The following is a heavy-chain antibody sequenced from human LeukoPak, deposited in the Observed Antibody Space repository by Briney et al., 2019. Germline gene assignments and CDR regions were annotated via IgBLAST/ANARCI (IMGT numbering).Heavy chain of an antibody. D-gene: IGHD1-26*01. V-gene: IGHV3-30*18. CDR3: AKERASMGADAFDI. CDR2: ISFDGRIE. Sequence: GGSLRLSCAASGFIFTNYGMHWVRQAPGKGLEWVAIISFDGRIEYYVDSVKGRFTISRDKSKNTLYLQMNSLRPEDTAVYCCAKERASMGADAFDIWGQGTMVTVSS. CDR1: GFIFTNYG. J-gene: IGHJ3*02.